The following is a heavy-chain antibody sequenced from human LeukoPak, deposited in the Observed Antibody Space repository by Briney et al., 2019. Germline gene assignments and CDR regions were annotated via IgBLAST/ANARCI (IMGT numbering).Heavy chain of an antibody. CDR3: ARRGVGKYFDY. Sequence: SETLSLTCIVSGGSISSYYWSWIRQPPGRGLGWIGYIYYTGSTNYNSSLKSRVTISVDTSKNQFSLNLSSVTAAHTAVYYCARRGVGKYFDYWGQATLVTVSS. V-gene: IGHV4-59*01. CDR2: IYYTGST. CDR1: GGSISSYY. D-gene: IGHD3-10*01. J-gene: IGHJ4*02.